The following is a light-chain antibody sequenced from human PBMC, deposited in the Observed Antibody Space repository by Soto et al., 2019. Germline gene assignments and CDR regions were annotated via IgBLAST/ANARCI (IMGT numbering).Light chain of an antibody. Sequence: EIVMTQSPATLSVSPGERATLSCRASQSVSSNLAWYQQKPGQAPRLLIYGASTRATGIPARFSGSGSGTDFTLTISSLEPEDFAVYCCQQRSNWPTFGQGTRLEIK. CDR3: QQRSNWPT. CDR1: QSVSSN. CDR2: GAS. V-gene: IGKV3-15*01. J-gene: IGKJ5*01.